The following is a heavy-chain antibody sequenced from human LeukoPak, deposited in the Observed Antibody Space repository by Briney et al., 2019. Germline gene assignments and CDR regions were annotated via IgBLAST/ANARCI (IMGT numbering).Heavy chain of an antibody. J-gene: IGHJ4*02. CDR3: TGSFGELTFFDY. Sequence: GGSVRLSCTASGFTLGEYGMSWVRQAPGKGLEWVGFIRSKDYGGTTEYAASVKGRFTISRDDSKSIAYLQMNNLKTEDTAVYYCTGSFGELTFFDYWGQGTLVTVSS. V-gene: IGHV3-49*04. CDR1: GFTLGEYG. CDR2: IRSKDYGGTT. D-gene: IGHD3-10*01.